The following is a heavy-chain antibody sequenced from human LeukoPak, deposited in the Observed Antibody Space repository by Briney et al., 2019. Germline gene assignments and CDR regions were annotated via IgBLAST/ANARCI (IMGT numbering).Heavy chain of an antibody. CDR3: ARGLAYCGGDCYPEEDAFDI. J-gene: IGHJ3*02. CDR1: GYTFTSYA. V-gene: IGHV7-4-1*02. CDR2: INTNTGNP. D-gene: IGHD2-21*02. Sequence: EASVKVSCKASGYTFTSYAMNWVRQAPGQGLEWMGWINTNTGNPTYAQGFTGRFVFSLDTSVSTAYLQISSLKAEDTAVYYCARGLAYCGGDCYPEEDAFDIWGQGTMVTVSS.